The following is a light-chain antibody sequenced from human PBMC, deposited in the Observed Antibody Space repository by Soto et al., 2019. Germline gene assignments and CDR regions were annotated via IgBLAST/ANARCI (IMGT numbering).Light chain of an antibody. CDR2: SNN. CDR3: AAWDDSLNAYYV. J-gene: IGLJ1*01. Sequence: QSVLTQPPSASGTPWQRVTISCSGISSNIGSNTVNWYQQLPGTAPKLLIYSNNQRPSGVPDRFSGSKSGTSASLAISGLQSEDEADYYCAAWDDSLNAYYVFGTGTKVTVL. CDR1: SSNIGSNT. V-gene: IGLV1-44*01.